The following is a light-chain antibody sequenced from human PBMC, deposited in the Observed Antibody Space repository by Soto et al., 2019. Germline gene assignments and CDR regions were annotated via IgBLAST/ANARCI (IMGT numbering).Light chain of an antibody. CDR3: QQYNSYSQT. V-gene: IGKV1-5*01. CDR1: QSINNL. CDR2: DAS. J-gene: IGKJ1*01. Sequence: DVQMTQSPSTLSASVGDRVTITCRASQSINNLLAWYQQKPGKAPKLLIYDASSLESGVPSRFSGSGSGTEFTLTISSLQPDDFATYYCQQYNSYSQTFGQGTKVDI.